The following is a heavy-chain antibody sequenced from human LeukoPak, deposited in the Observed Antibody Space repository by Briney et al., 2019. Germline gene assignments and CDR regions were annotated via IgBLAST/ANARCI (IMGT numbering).Heavy chain of an antibody. CDR1: GYTFTGYY. J-gene: IGHJ4*02. Sequence: ASVKVSCKASGYTFTGYYMHWVRQAPGQGLEWMGIINPSGGSTSYAQKFQGRVTMTRDMSTSTVYMELSSLRSEDTAVYYCARVIMGGYNHVNEFDYWGQGTLVTVSS. V-gene: IGHV1-46*01. CDR2: INPSGGST. CDR3: ARVIMGGYNHVNEFDY. D-gene: IGHD5-24*01.